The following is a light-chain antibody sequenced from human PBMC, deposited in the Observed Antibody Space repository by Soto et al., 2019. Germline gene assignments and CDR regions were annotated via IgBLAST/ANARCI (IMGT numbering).Light chain of an antibody. CDR1: RSDIGGYNF. J-gene: IGLJ2*01. V-gene: IGLV2-14*03. Sequence: QSALTQPASVSGSPGQSITIACTSSRSDIGGYNFVSWYQQHPGKAPKLMIYDVIKRPSGVSRRFSGSKSGNTASLTISGLQPEDEADYFCSSYTTTTTAVFGGGTKLTVL. CDR2: DVI. CDR3: SSYTTTTTAV.